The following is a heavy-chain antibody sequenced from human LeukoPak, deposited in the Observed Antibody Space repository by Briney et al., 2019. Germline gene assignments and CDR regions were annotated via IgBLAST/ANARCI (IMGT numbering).Heavy chain of an antibody. CDR1: GFTFSSYA. CDR3: ARDFRSLYYFDH. J-gene: IGHJ4*02. D-gene: IGHD1-26*01. Sequence: PGGSLRLSCSASGFTFSSYAVHWVRQAPGKGLEYVSSISSNGGSTYYADSVKGRFTISRDNAKNSLYLQMNSLRDEDTAVYYCARDFRSLYYFDHWGQGSLVTVSS. CDR2: ISSNGGST. V-gene: IGHV3-64*04.